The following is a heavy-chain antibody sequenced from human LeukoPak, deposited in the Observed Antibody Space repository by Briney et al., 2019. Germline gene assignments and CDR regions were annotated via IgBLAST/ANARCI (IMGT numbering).Heavy chain of an antibody. Sequence: GGSLRLSCAASGFTSLTQWMYWVRQAPGKGLVWVSLTNNDGGTTNYADSVKGRFTISRDNAKNTLFLQMDSLRGDDTAVYCASRVATSFDYWGPGTLVTVSS. CDR3: ASRVATSFDY. V-gene: IGHV3-74*01. CDR2: TNNDGGTT. J-gene: IGHJ4*02. CDR1: GFTSLTQW. D-gene: IGHD2-21*02.